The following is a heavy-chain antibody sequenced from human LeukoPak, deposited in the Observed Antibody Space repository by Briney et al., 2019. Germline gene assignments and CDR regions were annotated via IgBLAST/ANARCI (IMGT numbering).Heavy chain of an antibody. J-gene: IGHJ4*02. D-gene: IGHD3-10*01. CDR2: INSDESST. CDR3: AKDGGYGSGSYYPDY. Sequence: GGSLRLSCAASGFTFSSYWMHWVRQAPGKGLVWVSRINSDESSTSYADSVKGRFTMSRDNSKNTLYLQMNSLRAEDTAVYYCAKDGGYGSGSYYPDYWGQGTLVTVSS. V-gene: IGHV3-74*01. CDR1: GFTFSSYW.